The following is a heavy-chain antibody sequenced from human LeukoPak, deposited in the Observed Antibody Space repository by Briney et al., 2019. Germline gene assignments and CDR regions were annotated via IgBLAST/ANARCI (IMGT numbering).Heavy chain of an antibody. CDR3: AREGFIYGSGSFSWFDP. CDR1: GFTFSSYS. J-gene: IGHJ5*02. Sequence: GGSLRLSCAASGFTFSSYSMNWVRQAPGKGLEWVSSISSSSSYIYYADSVKGRFTISRDNAKNSLYLQMNSLRAEDTAVYYCAREGFIYGSGSFSWFDPWGQGTLVTVSS. CDR2: ISSSSSYI. D-gene: IGHD3-10*01. V-gene: IGHV3-21*01.